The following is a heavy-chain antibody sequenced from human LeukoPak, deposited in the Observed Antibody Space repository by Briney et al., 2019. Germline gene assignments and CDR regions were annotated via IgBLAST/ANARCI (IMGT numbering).Heavy chain of an antibody. CDR2: ISSSSSTI. CDR3: AREYCTGYSCNGFDS. CDR1: GFTFSTYS. Sequence: PGGSLRLSCAASGFTFSTYSMNWVRQVPGKGLEWVSYISSSSSTIHYTDSVRGRFTISRDNAKNSLYLQMDGLRAEDTAVYYCAREYCTGYSCNGFDSWGQGSLVTVSS. J-gene: IGHJ4*02. V-gene: IGHV3-48*04. D-gene: IGHD5-18*01.